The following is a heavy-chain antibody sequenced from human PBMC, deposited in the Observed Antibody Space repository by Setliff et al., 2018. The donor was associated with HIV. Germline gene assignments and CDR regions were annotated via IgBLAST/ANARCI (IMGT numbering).Heavy chain of an antibody. D-gene: IGHD3-10*01. Sequence: SETLSLTCTVSGGSISNSRYYWGWIRQPPGKGLEWIGSIHHSGTAYDNPSLKSRVTISVDPSKNQILLRLSSVTAADTAVYYCARLSGGMVPNYWGHGTLVTVSS. CDR2: IHHSGTA. CDR3: ARLSGGMVPNY. V-gene: IGHV4-39*01. CDR1: GGSISNSRYY. J-gene: IGHJ4*01.